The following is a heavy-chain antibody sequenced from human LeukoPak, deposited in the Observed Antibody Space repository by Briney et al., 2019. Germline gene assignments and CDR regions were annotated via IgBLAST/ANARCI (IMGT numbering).Heavy chain of an antibody. D-gene: IGHD3-3*01. V-gene: IGHV1-8*03. CDR2: MNPNSGNT. CDR3: ARALNFWSATNPLRY. J-gene: IGHJ4*02. CDR1: GYTFTSYD. Sequence: ASVKVSCMASGYTFTSYDINWVRQATGQGLEWMGWMNPNSGNTGYAQKFQGRVTITRNTSISTAYMELSSLRSEDTAVYYCARALNFWSATNPLRYWGQGTLVTVSS.